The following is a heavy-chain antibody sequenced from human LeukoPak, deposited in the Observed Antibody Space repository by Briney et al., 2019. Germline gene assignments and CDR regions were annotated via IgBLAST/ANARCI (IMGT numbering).Heavy chain of an antibody. CDR3: LMFGSSGS. CDR2: INPDGTVK. CDR1: RFTFSSNW. D-gene: IGHD3/OR15-3a*01. Sequence: GGSLRLSCTASRFTFSSNWMGWVRQAPGKGLEWVANINPDGTVKFYVGSVEGRFTISRDNAKNSLYLQMNSLRVEETAVYYCLMFGSSGSWGQGTLVTVSS. V-gene: IGHV3-7*05. J-gene: IGHJ5*02.